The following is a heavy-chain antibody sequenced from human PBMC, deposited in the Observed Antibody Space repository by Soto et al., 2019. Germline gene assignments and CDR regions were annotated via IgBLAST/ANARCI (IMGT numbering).Heavy chain of an antibody. CDR3: AKRTVGWYFDL. V-gene: IGHV3-23*01. J-gene: IGHJ2*01. Sequence: EVQLLESGGGLVQPGGSLRLSCAASGFTFSSYAMNWVRQAPGKGLEWGSVISGSGGSTYYADSVKGRFTISRDNSKNTLYLQMNSLRAEDTAVYYCAKRTVGWYFDLWGRGTLVTGSS. CDR1: GFTFSSYA. CDR2: ISGSGGST. D-gene: IGHD4-17*01.